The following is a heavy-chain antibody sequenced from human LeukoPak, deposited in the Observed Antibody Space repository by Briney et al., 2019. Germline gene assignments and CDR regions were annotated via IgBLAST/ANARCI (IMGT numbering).Heavy chain of an antibody. J-gene: IGHJ4*02. V-gene: IGHV4-39*01. CDR1: GGSISSNGYY. Sequence: KPSETLSLTCTVSGGSISSNGYYWGWIRQPPGKGLDWIGSIYYSGNTYYNPSLKSRVTISVDTSKNQFSLKLSSVSAADTAVHYSASHLSAWYCFDYWGQGTLVTVSS. D-gene: IGHD2-8*02. CDR3: ASHLSAWYCFDY. CDR2: IYYSGNT.